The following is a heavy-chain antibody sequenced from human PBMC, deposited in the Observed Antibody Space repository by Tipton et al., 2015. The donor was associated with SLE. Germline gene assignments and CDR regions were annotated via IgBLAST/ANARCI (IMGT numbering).Heavy chain of an antibody. CDR1: GGSISSYF. D-gene: IGHD1-7*01. Sequence: TLSLTCTVSGGSISSYFWGWIRQPPGKGLEWIGIIYYSGSTNYNPSLKSRVTISVDTSKKQFSLKLSSVTAADTAVYYCARRPNWNYDYWGQGTLVTVSS. J-gene: IGHJ4*02. CDR3: ARRPNWNYDY. CDR2: IYYSGST. V-gene: IGHV4-39*07.